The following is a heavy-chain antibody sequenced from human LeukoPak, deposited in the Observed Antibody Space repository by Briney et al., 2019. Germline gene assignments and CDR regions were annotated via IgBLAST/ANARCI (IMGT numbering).Heavy chain of an antibody. CDR1: GFTFSSYS. J-gene: IGHJ3*02. CDR3: ARDLSSRGYTYGTPAFTFDI. V-gene: IGHV3-30*03. Sequence: PGGSLRLSCAASGFTFSSYSMNWVRQAPGKGLEWVAVISYDGSNKYYADSVKGRFTISRDNSKNTLYLQMNSLRAEDTAVYYCARDLSSRGYTYGTPAFTFDIWGQGTMVTVSS. CDR2: ISYDGSNK. D-gene: IGHD5-18*01.